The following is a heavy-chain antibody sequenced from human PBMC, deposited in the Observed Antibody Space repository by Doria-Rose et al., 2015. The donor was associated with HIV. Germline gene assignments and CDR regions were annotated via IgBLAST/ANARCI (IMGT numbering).Heavy chain of an antibody. D-gene: IGHD6-13*01. CDR3: ARIKSSRWYHKYYFDF. J-gene: IGHJ4*02. CDR2: IVSDDER. Sequence: SGPVLVKPTETLTLTCTVSGVSLSSPGMGVSWIRQPPGKALEWLANIVSDDERSYKTSLKSRLNISRGTSKSQVVLTMTDMGPVDTATYYCARIKSSRWYHKYYFDFCGQGTLVIVSA. CDR1: GVSLSSPGMG. V-gene: IGHV2-26*01.